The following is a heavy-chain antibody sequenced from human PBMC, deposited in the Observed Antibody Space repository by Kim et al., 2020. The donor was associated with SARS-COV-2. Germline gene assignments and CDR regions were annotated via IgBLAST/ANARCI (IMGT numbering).Heavy chain of an antibody. V-gene: IGHV1-69*13. Sequence: SVKVSCKAPGGTFNTYLINWVRQAPGQGLEWMGGIIPLFGTSNYAKRFHGRVTITADESMTTVDMALSNLRSDDTAIYYCARSRGIGHNWNDGLIHYYGMDVWGQGTTVTVSS. D-gene: IGHD1-20*01. CDR3: ARSRGIGHNWNDGLIHYYGMDV. CDR2: IIPLFGTS. J-gene: IGHJ6*02. CDR1: GGTFNTYL.